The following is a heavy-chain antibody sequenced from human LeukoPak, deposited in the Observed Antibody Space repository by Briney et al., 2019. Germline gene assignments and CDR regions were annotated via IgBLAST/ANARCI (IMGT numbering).Heavy chain of an antibody. Sequence: PGRSLRLSCAASGFTFSSYGMHWVRQAPGKGLEWVALISYDGSNKYYADSVKGRFTISRDNSKNTLYLQMNSLRAEDMAVYYCAKPSTIYTSTWYGDYWGQGTLVTVSS. CDR2: ISYDGSNK. CDR3: AKPSTIYTSTWYGDY. V-gene: IGHV3-30*18. J-gene: IGHJ4*02. CDR1: GFTFSSYG. D-gene: IGHD6-13*01.